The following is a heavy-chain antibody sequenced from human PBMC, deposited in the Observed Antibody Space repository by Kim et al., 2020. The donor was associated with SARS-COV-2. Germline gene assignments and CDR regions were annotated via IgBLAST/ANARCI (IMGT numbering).Heavy chain of an antibody. CDR3: AKEGYYGSGSYPDY. CDR2: VSYDGSNK. Sequence: GGSLRLSCAASGFTFSSYGMHWVRQAPGKGLEWVAVVSYDGSNKYYPDSVKGRFTISRDNSNNKVYLQMNSLRAEDTAVYYCAKEGYYGSGSYPDYWGQG. J-gene: IGHJ4*02. V-gene: IGHV3-30*18. CDR1: GFTFSSYG. D-gene: IGHD3-10*01.